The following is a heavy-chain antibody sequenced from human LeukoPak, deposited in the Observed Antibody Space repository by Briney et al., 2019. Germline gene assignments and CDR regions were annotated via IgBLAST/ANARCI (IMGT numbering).Heavy chain of an antibody. CDR1: GFTFSSYW. V-gene: IGHV3-7*01. CDR3: ARDREAVADYYFDY. CDR2: IKQDGSEK. J-gene: IGHJ4*02. Sequence: GGSLRLSCAASGFTFSSYWMSWVRQAPGKGLEWVANIKQDGSEKYYVDSVKGRFTISRDNAKNSLYLQMNSLRAEGTAVYYCARDREAVADYYFDYWGQGTLVTVSS. D-gene: IGHD6-19*01.